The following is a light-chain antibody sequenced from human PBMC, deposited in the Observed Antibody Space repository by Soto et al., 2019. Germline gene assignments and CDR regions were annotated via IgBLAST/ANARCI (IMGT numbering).Light chain of an antibody. Sequence: DIQMTQSPSSLSASVGDRVTITCRASQSISSYLHWYQQKPGKAPKLLIYAASSLQSGVPSRFSGSGSGTDFTLTISSLQPEDFATYYCQQSYSTLTFGGGTTVEIK. J-gene: IGKJ4*01. V-gene: IGKV1-39*01. CDR2: AAS. CDR3: QQSYSTLT. CDR1: QSISSY.